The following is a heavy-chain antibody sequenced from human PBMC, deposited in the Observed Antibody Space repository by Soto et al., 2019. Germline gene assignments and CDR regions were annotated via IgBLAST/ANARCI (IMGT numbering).Heavy chain of an antibody. V-gene: IGHV3-9*01. D-gene: IGHD4-17*01. J-gene: IGHJ4*02. Sequence: VELVESGGGLVQPGRSLRLSCAASGFPFDDHAMHWVRQVPGKGLEWVSGISWKSDVKGYADSVKGRFTISRDNAKNSLFLQMNSLRTEDTALYYCARDPFRTVTTFDHWGQGTLVTVSS. CDR3: ARDPFRTVTTFDH. CDR2: ISWKSDVK. CDR1: GFPFDDHA.